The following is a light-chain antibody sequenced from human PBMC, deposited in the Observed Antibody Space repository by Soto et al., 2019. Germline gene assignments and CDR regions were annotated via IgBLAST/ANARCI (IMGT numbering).Light chain of an antibody. J-gene: IGKJ1*01. CDR1: QSINSY. V-gene: IGKV1-39*01. Sequence: DIQMTQSPSSLSASVGDRVTITCRASQSINSYLNWYQQKPGKVPKLLIYAASSLQSGVPSRFSGSGSGTDFTLTISSLQPEDFATYYCQQSYSTPRTFGQGTKVESK. CDR2: AAS. CDR3: QQSYSTPRT.